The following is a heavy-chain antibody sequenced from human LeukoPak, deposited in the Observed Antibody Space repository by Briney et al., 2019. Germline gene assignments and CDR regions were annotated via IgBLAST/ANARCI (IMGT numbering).Heavy chain of an antibody. V-gene: IGHV3-7*03. CDR2: IKHDGSEK. CDR1: GFTFSNYW. D-gene: IGHD7-27*01. CDR3: ARVSRWGLNHNPHY. J-gene: IGHJ4*02. Sequence: PGGSLRLSCAASGFTFSNYWMSRVRQAPGKGLEWVANIKHDGSEKYYVDSVKGRFTISRDNAMNSLYMQMNSLRAEDTAVYYCARVSRWGLNHNPHYWGQGTLVTVSS.